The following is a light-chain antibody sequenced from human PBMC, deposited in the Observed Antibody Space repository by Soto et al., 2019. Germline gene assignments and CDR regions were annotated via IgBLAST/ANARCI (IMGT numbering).Light chain of an antibody. CDR3: QKYNSAPLT. CDR2: AAS. Sequence: DIQVTQSPSSLSASLGDRVTITCRANQAIGDYLAWFQQQPGKVPKLLIYAASALQSGVPSRFSGSSSGTDFTLTITSLQPEDIATYYCQKYNSAPLTFGGGTKVEI. J-gene: IGKJ4*01. CDR1: QAIGDY. V-gene: IGKV1-27*01.